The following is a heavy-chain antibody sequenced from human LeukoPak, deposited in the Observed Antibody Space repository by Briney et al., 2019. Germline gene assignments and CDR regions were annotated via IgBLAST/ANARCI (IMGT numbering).Heavy chain of an antibody. D-gene: IGHD3-3*01. CDR2: MNPNSGNT. J-gene: IGHJ6*02. V-gene: IGHV1-8*01. CDR1: GYTFTSYD. Sequence: ASVKVSCKASGYTFTSYDINWVRQATGQGLEWRGWMNPNSGNTGYAQKFQGRVTMTRNTSISSAYMELSSLRSEDTAVYYCARGAFWSGYYYYYYYGMDVWGQGTTVTVSS. CDR3: ARGAFWSGYYYYYYYGMDV.